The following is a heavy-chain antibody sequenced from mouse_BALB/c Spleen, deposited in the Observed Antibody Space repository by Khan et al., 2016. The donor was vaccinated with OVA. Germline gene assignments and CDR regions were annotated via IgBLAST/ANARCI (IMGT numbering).Heavy chain of an antibody. J-gene: IGHJ4*01. CDR2: VNPKNGGA. Sequence: VRLQQSGPDLVKPGASVKISCKASGYSFTGYYMHWVKQSHGKSLEWIGRVNPKNGGASYNQKFKDKAILTVDMSSSTAYMEVRSLTPEDSAVYYCARDYYDYDHAMEYWGQGTSVTVSS. CDR3: ARDYYDYDHAMEY. V-gene: IGHV1-26*01. CDR1: GYSFTGYY. D-gene: IGHD2-4*01.